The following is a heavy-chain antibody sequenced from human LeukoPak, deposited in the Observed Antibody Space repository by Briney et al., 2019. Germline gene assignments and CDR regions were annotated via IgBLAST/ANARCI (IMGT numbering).Heavy chain of an antibody. CDR2: IYHSGST. J-gene: IGHJ5*02. Sequence: PSETLSLTYAVSGYSISSGYYWGWIRQPPGKGLEWIGTIYHSGSTYYNPSLKSRVTISVDTSKNQFSLKLNSVTAADTAVYYCASLCSGGSCYLESGWFDPWGQGTLVTVSS. D-gene: IGHD2-15*01. CDR1: GYSISSGYY. CDR3: ASLCSGGSCYLESGWFDP. V-gene: IGHV4-38-2*01.